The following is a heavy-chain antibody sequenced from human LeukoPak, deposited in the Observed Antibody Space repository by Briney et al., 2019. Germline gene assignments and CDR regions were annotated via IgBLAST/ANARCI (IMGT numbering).Heavy chain of an antibody. Sequence: GGSLRLSCAASGFTFSSYAMHWVRQAPGKGLEWVAVISYDGSNKYYADSVKGRFTISRDNSKNTLYLQMNSPRAEDTAVYYCARGYYYDSSAGGFDYWGQGTLVTVSS. CDR1: GFTFSSYA. J-gene: IGHJ4*02. D-gene: IGHD3-22*01. CDR2: ISYDGSNK. CDR3: ARGYYYDSSAGGFDY. V-gene: IGHV3-30-3*01.